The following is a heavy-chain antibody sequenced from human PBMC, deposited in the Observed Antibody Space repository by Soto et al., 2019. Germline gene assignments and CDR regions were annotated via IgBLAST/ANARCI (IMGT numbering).Heavy chain of an antibody. Sequence: SETLSLTCTVSGGSISSGGYYWSWIRQHPGKGLEWIGYIYYSGSTYYNPSLKSRVTISVDTSKNQFSLKLSSVTAADTAVYYCARTTYYYDSSGYMNAYYFDYWGQGTLVTVSS. CDR1: GGSISSGGYY. CDR2: IYYSGST. V-gene: IGHV4-31*03. D-gene: IGHD3-22*01. CDR3: ARTTYYYDSSGYMNAYYFDY. J-gene: IGHJ4*02.